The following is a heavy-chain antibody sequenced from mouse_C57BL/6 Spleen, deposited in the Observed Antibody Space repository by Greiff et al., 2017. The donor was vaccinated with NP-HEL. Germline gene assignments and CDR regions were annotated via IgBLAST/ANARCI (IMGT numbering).Heavy chain of an antibody. J-gene: IGHJ1*03. V-gene: IGHV1-50*01. D-gene: IGHD1-1*01. CDR3: ARRFYYGSSYGYWYFDV. CDR1: GYSFTSYW. Sequence: VQLQEPGAELVKPGASVKLSCKASGYSFTSYWMQWVKQRPGQGLEWIGEIDPSDSYTNYNQKFKGKATLTVDTSSSTAYMQLSSLTSEDSAVYYCARRFYYGSSYGYWYFDVWGTGTTVTVSS. CDR2: IDPSDSYT.